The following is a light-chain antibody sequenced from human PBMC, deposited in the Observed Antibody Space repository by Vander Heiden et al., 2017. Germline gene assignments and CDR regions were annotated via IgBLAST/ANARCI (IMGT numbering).Light chain of an antibody. CDR2: DDG. V-gene: IGLV3-21*02. Sequence: SYVLPQPPSLSVAPGQTAKISCGGKNIGTKSVHWDQQKPGRAPVLVVYDDGDRPEGIPERISGSNSGNTATLTISRVEAGDEADYDCQVWDTTSDHPVVFGGGTKLTV. CDR1: NIGTKS. J-gene: IGLJ2*01. CDR3: QVWDTTSDHPVV.